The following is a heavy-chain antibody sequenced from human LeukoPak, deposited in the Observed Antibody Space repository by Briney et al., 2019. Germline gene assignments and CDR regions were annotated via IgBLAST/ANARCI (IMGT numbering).Heavy chain of an antibody. CDR3: ARDWYYYDSSGSPTPSDY. D-gene: IGHD3-22*01. J-gene: IGHJ4*02. CDR1: GYTFTSYY. Sequence: GASVKVSCKASGYTFTSYYMHWVRQAPGQGLEWVGIINPSGGSTSYAQKFQGRVTMTRDTSTSTVYMELSSLRSEDTAVYYCARDWYYYDSSGSPTPSDYWGQGTLVTVSS. CDR2: INPSGGST. V-gene: IGHV1-46*01.